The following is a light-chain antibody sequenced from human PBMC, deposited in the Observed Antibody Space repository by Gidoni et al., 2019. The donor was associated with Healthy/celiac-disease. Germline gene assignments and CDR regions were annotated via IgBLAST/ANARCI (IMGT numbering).Light chain of an antibody. CDR1: QSVSSY. V-gene: IGKV3-11*01. Sequence: EIVLTQSPATLSLSPGERATLSCRASQSVSSYLAWYQQKPGQAPRLLIYDASNRATGIPARFSGSGSGTDFTLTISSLEPEDFAVYYCQQRSKLYTFXQXTKLEIK. CDR2: DAS. CDR3: QQRSKLYT. J-gene: IGKJ2*01.